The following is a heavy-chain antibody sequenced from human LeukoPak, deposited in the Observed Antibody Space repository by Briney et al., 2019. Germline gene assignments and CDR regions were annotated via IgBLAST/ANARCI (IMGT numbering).Heavy chain of an antibody. V-gene: IGHV1-69*05. CDR3: AHEAAAGLGRFDY. J-gene: IGHJ4*02. CDR1: GYTFTNYD. D-gene: IGHD6-13*01. CDR2: IIPIFGTA. Sequence: ASVKVSCKASGYTFTNYDIHWVRQDTGQGLEWMGGIIPIFGTANYAQKFQGRVTITTDESTSTAYMELSSLRSEDTAVYYCAHEAAAGLGRFDYWGQGTLVTVSS.